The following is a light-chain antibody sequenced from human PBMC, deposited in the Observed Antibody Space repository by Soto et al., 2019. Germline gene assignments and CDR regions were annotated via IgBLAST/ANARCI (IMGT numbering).Light chain of an antibody. CDR2: EGS. CDR1: SSDVGSYNL. Sequence: QSVLTQPASVSGSPGQSITISCTGTSSDVGSYNLVSWYQQHPAKAPKLIIYEGSERPSGVSNRFSGSKSGNTASLTISGLQAEDEADYYCCSYAGSSYVFGTGTKVTVL. V-gene: IGLV2-23*01. J-gene: IGLJ1*01. CDR3: CSYAGSSYV.